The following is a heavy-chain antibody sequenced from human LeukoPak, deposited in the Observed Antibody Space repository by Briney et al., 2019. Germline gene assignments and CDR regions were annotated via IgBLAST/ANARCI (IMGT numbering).Heavy chain of an antibody. D-gene: IGHD3-10*01. J-gene: IGHJ6*04. Sequence: PEGPLRLSCAASGFTFSSYAMHWVRQAPGKRLEWVAVISYDGSNKYYADSVKGRFTISRDNPKNTLYLQMNSMRGEDTAVYYWARGLGGSGSYYNVGMDVWGKGTTVTVAS. V-gene: IGHV3-30*04. CDR1: GFTFSSYA. CDR3: ARGLGGSGSYYNVGMDV. CDR2: ISYDGSNK.